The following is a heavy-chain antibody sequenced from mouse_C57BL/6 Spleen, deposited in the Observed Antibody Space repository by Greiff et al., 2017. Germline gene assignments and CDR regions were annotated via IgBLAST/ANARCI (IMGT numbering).Heavy chain of an antibody. V-gene: IGHV5-9-1*02. Sequence: EVKLVESGEGLVKPGGSLKLSCAASGFTFSSYAMSWVRQTPEKRLEWVAYISSGGDYIYYADTVKGRFTISRDNARNTLYLQMSSLKSEDTAMYYCTRANDGYYHYFDYWGQSTTLTVSS. CDR3: TRANDGYYHYFDY. CDR1: GFTFSSYA. CDR2: ISSGGDYI. J-gene: IGHJ2*01. D-gene: IGHD2-3*01.